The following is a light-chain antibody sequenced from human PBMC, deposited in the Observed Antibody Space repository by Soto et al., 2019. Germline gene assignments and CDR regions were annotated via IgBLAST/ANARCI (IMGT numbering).Light chain of an antibody. V-gene: IGLV2-23*01. CDR3: CSYAISNNYV. J-gene: IGLJ1*01. Sequence: QSALTQPASVSGSPGQSITISCTGTSSDVGHYNLVSWYQHHPGKAPKLLIYDGSQRPSGVANRFSGSKSGDTASLTISGLQAEDEADYYCCSYAISNNYVFGTVTKLTVL. CDR1: SSDVGHYNL. CDR2: DGS.